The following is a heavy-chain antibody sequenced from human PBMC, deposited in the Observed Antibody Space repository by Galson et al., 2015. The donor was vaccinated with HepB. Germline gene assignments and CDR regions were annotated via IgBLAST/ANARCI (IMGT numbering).Heavy chain of an antibody. CDR1: GFTFSSYA. J-gene: IGHJ4*02. D-gene: IGHD5-18*01. CDR3: AKDGGPYSYGY. Sequence: SLRLSCAASGFTFSSYAMSWVRQAPGKGLEWVSATSGSGGSTYYADSVKGRFTISRDNSKNTLYLQMNSLRAEDTAVYYCAKDGGPYSYGYWGQGTLVTVSS. CDR2: TSGSGGST. V-gene: IGHV3-23*01.